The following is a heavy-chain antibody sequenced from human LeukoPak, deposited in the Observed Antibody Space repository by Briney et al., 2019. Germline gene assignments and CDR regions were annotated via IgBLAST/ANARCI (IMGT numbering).Heavy chain of an antibody. J-gene: IGHJ3*02. V-gene: IGHV3-33*01. CDR1: GFTFSSYG. CDR2: IWYDGDNQ. D-gene: IGHD6-19*01. CDR3: ARDNWRSSGWYEDAFDI. Sequence: GGSLRLSCAASGFTFSSYGMHWVRQAPGKGLEWVAVIWYDGDNQYYVDSVKGRFTISRDNSKNTLYLQMDSLRAEDTAVYYCARDNWRSSGWYEDAFDIWGQGTMVTVSS.